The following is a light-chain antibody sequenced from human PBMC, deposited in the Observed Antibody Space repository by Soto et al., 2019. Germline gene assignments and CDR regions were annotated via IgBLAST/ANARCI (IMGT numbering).Light chain of an antibody. J-gene: IGLJ2*01. CDR3: QSYDSNLSVV. V-gene: IGLV1-40*01. Sequence: QSVLTQPPSVSGAPGQRVTISCTGSSSNIGAGYDVHWYQQLPGTAPKLLIYGNSNRPSGVPDRFSGSKSGTSASLAITGFQAEDEADYYCQSYDSNLSVVFGGGTQLTVL. CDR1: SSNIGAGYD. CDR2: GNS.